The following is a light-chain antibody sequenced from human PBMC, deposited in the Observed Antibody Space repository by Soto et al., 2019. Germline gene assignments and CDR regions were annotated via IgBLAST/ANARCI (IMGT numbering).Light chain of an antibody. CDR1: YDIRDR. J-gene: IGKJ4*01. Sequence: DVRMTQSPSSLSASVGDRVTVTCQANYDIRDRLNWFQKKPGKGPKLLIYDASTSDTGAPSRFSGSGSGTYFTLTISSLQPEDVATYYCQQYEYFPFTFGGGTRLQIK. V-gene: IGKV1-33*01. CDR3: QQYEYFPFT. CDR2: DAS.